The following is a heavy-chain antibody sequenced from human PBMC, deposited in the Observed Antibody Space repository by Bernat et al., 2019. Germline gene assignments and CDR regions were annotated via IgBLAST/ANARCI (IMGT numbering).Heavy chain of an antibody. CDR1: GFTFSDYS. V-gene: IGHV3-30*04. Sequence: VQLVESGGGVVQPGRSLRLSCVASGFTFSDYSLHWVRQAPGKGLEWVAVVSYDGRNKYYADSVQARFIISRDDSENTLYLQMDSLKSEDTAVYYCVRDGAALYYYHGMDVWFLLSRFTVSS. CDR2: VSYDGRNK. CDR3: VRDGAALYYYHGMDV. J-gene: IGHJ6*02. D-gene: IGHD6-25*01.